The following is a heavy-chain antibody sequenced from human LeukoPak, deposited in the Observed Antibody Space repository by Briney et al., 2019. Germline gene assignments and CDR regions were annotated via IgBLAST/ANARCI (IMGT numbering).Heavy chain of an antibody. Sequence: GSLRLSCAASGFTFSSYAMHWVRQPPGKGLEWIGEINHSGSTNYNPSLKSRVTISVDTSKNQFSLKLSSVTAADTAVYYCARDTQQLANWFDPWGQGTLVTVSS. V-gene: IGHV4-34*01. J-gene: IGHJ5*02. CDR3: ARDTQQLANWFDP. CDR2: INHSGST. CDR1: GFTFSSYA. D-gene: IGHD6-13*01.